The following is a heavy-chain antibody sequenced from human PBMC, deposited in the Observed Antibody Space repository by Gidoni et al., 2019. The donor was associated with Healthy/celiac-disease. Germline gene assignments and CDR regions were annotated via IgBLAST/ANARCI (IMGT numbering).Heavy chain of an antibody. CDR1: GFPFSSYD. V-gene: IGHV3-13*04. CDR3: ARRGSSGWGWYFDL. J-gene: IGHJ2*01. D-gene: IGHD6-19*01. Sequence: EVQLVESGGGLVQPGGSLRLSCAASGFPFSSYDMHWVRQATGKGLEWVSAIGTAGDTYYPGSVKGRFTISRENAKNSLYLQMNSLRAGDTAVYYCARRGSSGWGWYFDLWGRGTLVTVSS. CDR2: IGTAGDT.